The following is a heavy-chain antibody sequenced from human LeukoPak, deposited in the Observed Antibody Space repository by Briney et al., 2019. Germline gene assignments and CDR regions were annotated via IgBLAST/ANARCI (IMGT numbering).Heavy chain of an antibody. CDR1: GYTFTSYD. CDR2: MNPNSGNT. D-gene: IGHD2-2*01. J-gene: IGHJ5*02. CDR3: ALGYCSSTSCYEDLFDP. Sequence: ASVKVSCKASGYTFTSYDINWVRQATGQGLEWMGWMNPNSGNTGYAQKFQGRVTMTRNTSISTAYMELSSLRSEDTAVYYCALGYCSSTSCYEDLFDPWGQGTLVTVSS. V-gene: IGHV1-8*01.